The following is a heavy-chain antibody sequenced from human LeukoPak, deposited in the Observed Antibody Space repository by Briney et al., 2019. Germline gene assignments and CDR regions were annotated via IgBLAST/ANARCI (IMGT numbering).Heavy chain of an antibody. D-gene: IGHD4-17*01. Sequence: GGSLRLSCAASGFTFSSYSMNWVRQAPGKGLEWVSSISSSSSYIYYADSVKGRFTIARDNAKNSLYLQMNSLRAEDTAVYYCARAGDYGDYSGHQKYWGQGTLVTVSS. V-gene: IGHV3-21*01. CDR1: GFTFSSYS. CDR3: ARAGDYGDYSGHQKY. CDR2: ISSSSSYI. J-gene: IGHJ4*02.